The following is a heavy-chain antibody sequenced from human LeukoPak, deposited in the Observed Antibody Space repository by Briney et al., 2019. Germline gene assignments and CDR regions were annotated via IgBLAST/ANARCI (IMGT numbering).Heavy chain of an antibody. CDR1: GDSFSSHY. Sequence: SETLSLTCAVSGDSFSSHYWTWIRQSPGTELEWIGYISHIGRTNYNPSLKSRVTISIDTSKNQFSLKLRSVTAADTAVYYCARDLVTVTKGFDIWGQGTMVSVSS. CDR2: ISHIGRT. CDR3: ARDLVTVTKGFDI. D-gene: IGHD4-17*01. J-gene: IGHJ3*02. V-gene: IGHV4-59*11.